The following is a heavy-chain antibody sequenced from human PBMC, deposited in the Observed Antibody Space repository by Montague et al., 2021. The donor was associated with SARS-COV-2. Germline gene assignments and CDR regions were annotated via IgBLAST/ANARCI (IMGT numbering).Heavy chain of an antibody. V-gene: IGHV4-59*01. J-gene: IGHJ4*02. CDR3: ARNLDPSGTYYLPY. D-gene: IGHD3-10*01. Sequence: SETLSLTCSVSGGSIGSYYWSWLRQPPGKGLGWIGHIHCSGSNTYSPSFKGRVTISIDTPKNQFSLKLSSVTAADTAVYYCARNLDPSGTYYLPYWGQGTLVTVSS. CDR2: IHCSGSN. CDR1: GGSIGSYY.